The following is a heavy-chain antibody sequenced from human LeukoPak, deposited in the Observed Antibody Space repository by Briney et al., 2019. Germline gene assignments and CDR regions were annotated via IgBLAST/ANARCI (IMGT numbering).Heavy chain of an antibody. D-gene: IGHD3-10*01. Sequence: HSGRSLRLSCAASGFTFSSYGMHWVRQAPGKGLEWVAVISYDGSNKYYADSVKRRFTISRDNSKNTLYLQMNSLRAEDTAVYYRAKTNMVRGVTGYYFDYWGQGTLVTVSS. CDR3: AKTNMVRGVTGYYFDY. CDR1: GFTFSSYG. V-gene: IGHV3-30*18. J-gene: IGHJ4*02. CDR2: ISYDGSNK.